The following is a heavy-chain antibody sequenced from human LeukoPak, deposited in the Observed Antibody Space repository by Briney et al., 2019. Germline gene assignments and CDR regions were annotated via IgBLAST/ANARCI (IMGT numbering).Heavy chain of an antibody. Sequence: ASVKVSCKASGYTFTSYYMNWARPAPGQGLEWMGIINLSGGSTRNAQKFQGRVTMTRDTSTSTVYMELSSLRSEDTAVYYCARDDYGDFWGQGTLVTVSS. V-gene: IGHV1-46*01. CDR3: ARDDYGDF. CDR2: INLSGGST. CDR1: GYTFTSYY. J-gene: IGHJ4*02.